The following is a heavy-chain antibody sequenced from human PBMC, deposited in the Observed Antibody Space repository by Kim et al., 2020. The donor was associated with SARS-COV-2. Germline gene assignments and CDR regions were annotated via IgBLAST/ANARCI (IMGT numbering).Heavy chain of an antibody. D-gene: IGHD3-16*01. CDR3: ARDLGDY. J-gene: IGHJ4*02. CDR2: YSGST. V-gene: IGHV4-59*01. Sequence: YSGSTNDNPSLKSRVTISVDTSKNQFSLKLSSVTAADTAVYYCARDLGDYWGQGTLVTVSS.